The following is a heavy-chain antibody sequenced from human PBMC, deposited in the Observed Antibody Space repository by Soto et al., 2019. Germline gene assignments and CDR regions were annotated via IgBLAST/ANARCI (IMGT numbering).Heavy chain of an antibody. D-gene: IGHD5-12*01. CDR1: GYTFTIYG. Sequence: ASVKVCCKASGYTFTIYGISWVRQAPGQGLEWMGWISAYNGDTNYAQTFQGRVTMTTDTSTSTAYMELRSLRSDDTAVYYCAREGVAPYYYYGMDVWGLGTPVTVSS. V-gene: IGHV1-18*01. CDR2: ISAYNGDT. CDR3: AREGVAPYYYYGMDV. J-gene: IGHJ6*02.